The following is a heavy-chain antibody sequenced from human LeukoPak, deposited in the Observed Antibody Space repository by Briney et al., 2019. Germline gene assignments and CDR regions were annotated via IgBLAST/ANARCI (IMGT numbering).Heavy chain of an antibody. CDR1: GFTFSSYA. V-gene: IGHV3-33*08. CDR3: AREYYSNYGIVYNWFDP. D-gene: IGHD4-11*01. CDR2: IWYDGSNK. J-gene: IGHJ5*02. Sequence: GGSLRLSCAASGFTFSSYAMHWVRQAPGKGLEWVAVIWYDGSNKYYADSVKGRFTISRDNSKNTLYLQMNSLRAEDTAVYYCAREYYSNYGIVYNWFDPWGQGTLVTVSS.